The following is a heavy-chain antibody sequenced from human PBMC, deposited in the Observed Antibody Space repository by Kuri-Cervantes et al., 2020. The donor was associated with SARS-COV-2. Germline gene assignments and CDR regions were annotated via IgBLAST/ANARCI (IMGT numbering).Heavy chain of an antibody. V-gene: IGHV1-2*02. CDR1: GYTFTGYY. Sequence: ASVKVSCKASGYTFTGYYMHWVRQAPGQGLEWMGWISPNSGGTNYAQKFQGRVTMTRDTSISTAYMELSRLRSDDTAVYYCARPLRWLQRFDYWGQGTLVTVSS. CDR2: ISPNSGGT. D-gene: IGHD5-12*01. CDR3: ARPLRWLQRFDY. J-gene: IGHJ4*02.